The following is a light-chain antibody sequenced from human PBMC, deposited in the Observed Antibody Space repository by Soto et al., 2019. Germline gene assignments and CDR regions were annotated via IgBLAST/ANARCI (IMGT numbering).Light chain of an antibody. CDR3: QQSYRTPPYT. CDR1: QTILTY. J-gene: IGKJ5*01. Sequence: DLQMTQSPSSLSASVGDTVTITCRASQTILTYLNWYQQKPGKAPKLLIYAASSLQGGVPSRFSGSGSGTDFTLTISSLQPEDFATYYCQQSYRTPPYTFGQGTRLEIK. V-gene: IGKV1-39*01. CDR2: AAS.